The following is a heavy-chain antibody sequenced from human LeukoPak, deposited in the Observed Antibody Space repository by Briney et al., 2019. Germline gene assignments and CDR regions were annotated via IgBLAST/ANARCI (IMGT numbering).Heavy chain of an antibody. CDR3: AKRGVVIRVILVGFHKEAYYFDS. Sequence: GGSLRLSCAVSGITLSNYGMSWVRQAPGKGLEWVAGISDSGGRTNYADSVKGRFTISRDSPKNTLYLHMNSLRAEDTAMYFCAKRGVVIRVILVGFHKEAYYFDSWGQGALVTVSS. CDR1: GITLSNYG. V-gene: IGHV3-23*01. J-gene: IGHJ4*02. D-gene: IGHD3-22*01. CDR2: ISDSGGRT.